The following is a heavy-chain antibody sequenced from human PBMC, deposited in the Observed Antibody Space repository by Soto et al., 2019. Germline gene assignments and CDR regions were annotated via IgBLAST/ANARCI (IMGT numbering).Heavy chain of an antibody. Sequence: PGGTLRLSCAASGFTFSDYYMSWIRQAPGKGLEWVSYISSSGSTVYYADSVKGRFTISRDNAKNSLYLQMNSLRAEDTAVYSCASGREAMVRGVIISHYFDYWGQGTLVTVSS. D-gene: IGHD3-10*01. CDR3: ASGREAMVRGVIISHYFDY. J-gene: IGHJ4*02. CDR2: ISSSGSTV. CDR1: GFTFSDYY. V-gene: IGHV3-11*01.